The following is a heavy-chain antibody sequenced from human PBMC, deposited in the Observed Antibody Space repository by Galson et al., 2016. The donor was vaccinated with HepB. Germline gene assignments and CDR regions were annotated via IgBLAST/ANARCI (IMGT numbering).Heavy chain of an antibody. CDR1: GSNFTNAW. Sequence: SLRLSCAASGSNFTNAWMSWVRQAPGKGLEWVGRIKSKDDGGTSDYVAAVEGRFSISRDASTNTLYLEMKSLKTEDTAVYYCTTGAYYDPFDYWGQGTLVTVSS. D-gene: IGHD3-3*01. CDR3: TTGAYYDPFDY. V-gene: IGHV3-15*01. J-gene: IGHJ4*02. CDR2: IKSKDDGGTS.